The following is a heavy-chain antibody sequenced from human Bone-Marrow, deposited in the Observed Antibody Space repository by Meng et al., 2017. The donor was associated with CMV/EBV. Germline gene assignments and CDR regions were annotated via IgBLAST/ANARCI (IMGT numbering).Heavy chain of an antibody. D-gene: IGHD3-3*01. CDR3: AKGNRGLYDFPNNWFDS. Sequence: GGSLRLSCAASGFIFDDYAMHWVRQAPGKGLEWVSGISWNSGTIGYADSGKGRFTISRDNTKNSLYLQMNSLRAEDTALYYCAKGNRGLYDFPNNWFDSWGQGTLVTVSS. V-gene: IGHV3-9*01. CDR2: ISWNSGTI. CDR1: GFIFDDYA. J-gene: IGHJ5*01.